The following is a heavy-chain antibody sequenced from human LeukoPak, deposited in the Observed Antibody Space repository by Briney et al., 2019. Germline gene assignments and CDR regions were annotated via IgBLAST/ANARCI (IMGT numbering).Heavy chain of an antibody. D-gene: IGHD6-19*01. CDR2: IYSGGST. V-gene: IGHV3-66*01. Sequence: GGSLRLSCAASGLTVSGNYMSWVRQAPGKGLEWVSIIYSGGSTYHAASVKGRFTISRDNSKNTLYLQMNSLRAEDTAMYYCARRLAYSSGWTGFDSWGQGTLVTVSS. CDR3: ARRLAYSSGWTGFDS. J-gene: IGHJ4*02. CDR1: GLTVSGNY.